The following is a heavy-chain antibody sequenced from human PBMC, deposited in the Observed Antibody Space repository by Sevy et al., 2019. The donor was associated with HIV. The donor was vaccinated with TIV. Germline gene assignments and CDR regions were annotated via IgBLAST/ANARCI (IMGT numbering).Heavy chain of an antibody. CDR3: AKDPNKYSSGWYEGPDY. Sequence: GGSLRLSCAASGFTFSSYGMHWVRQAPGKGLEWVAVISYDGSNKYYADSVKRRFTISRDNSKNTLYLQMNSLRAEDTAVYYCAKDPNKYSSGWYEGPDYWGQGTLVTVSS. CDR2: ISYDGSNK. V-gene: IGHV3-30*18. CDR1: GFTFSSYG. J-gene: IGHJ4*02. D-gene: IGHD6-19*01.